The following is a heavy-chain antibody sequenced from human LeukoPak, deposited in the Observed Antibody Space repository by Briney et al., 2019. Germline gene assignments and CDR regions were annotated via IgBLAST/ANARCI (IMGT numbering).Heavy chain of an antibody. CDR1: GGSIISSSYY. J-gene: IGHJ4*02. CDR3: ASRYCSGGSCPVDY. Sequence: SETLSLTCTVSGGSIISSSYYWGWIRQPPGKGLEWIGSIYYSGSTYYNPSLKSRVTISVDTSKYQFSLRLSSVTAADTAVYYCASRYCSGGSCPVDYGDQGTLVTVSS. D-gene: IGHD2-15*01. CDR2: IYYSGST. V-gene: IGHV4-39*01.